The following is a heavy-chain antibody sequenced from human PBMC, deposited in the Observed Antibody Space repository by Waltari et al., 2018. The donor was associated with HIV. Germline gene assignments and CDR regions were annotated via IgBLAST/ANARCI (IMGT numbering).Heavy chain of an antibody. Sequence: EVQLVESGGGLVPPGGSLRLSCAASGFTFSNYWMHWVRQAPGKGLEWLANIKEDGREIYYADSVRGRFTISRDNAKNSLYLQMNSLRGEDTAVYYCACYASGVWGQGTTVTVSS. J-gene: IGHJ6*02. CDR3: ACYASGV. CDR2: IKEDGREI. D-gene: IGHD3-10*01. V-gene: IGHV3-7*01. CDR1: GFTFSNYW.